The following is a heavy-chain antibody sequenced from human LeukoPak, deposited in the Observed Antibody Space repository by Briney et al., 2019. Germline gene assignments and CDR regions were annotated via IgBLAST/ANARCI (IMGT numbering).Heavy chain of an antibody. D-gene: IGHD6-6*01. CDR3: ARHTAARPYYYYYYMDV. J-gene: IGHJ6*03. V-gene: IGHV5-51*01. Sequence: GESLKISCKGSGYSFTRYWIGWVRQMPGKGLEWMGIIYPGGSDTRYSPSFQGQVTISADKSISTAYLQWSSLKASDTAMYYCARHTAARPYYYYYYMDVWGKGTTVTVSS. CDR1: GYSFTRYW. CDR2: IYPGGSDT.